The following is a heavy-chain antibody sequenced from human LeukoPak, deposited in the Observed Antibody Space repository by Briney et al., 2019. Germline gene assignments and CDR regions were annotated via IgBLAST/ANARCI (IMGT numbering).Heavy chain of an antibody. CDR3: ARGYCSGDCFTLFDY. Sequence: ASVKVSCKASGYMFTGYYMHWVRQAPGQGLEWMGWINPNSGGTNYAQRFQGRVTMTRDTSISTAYMELSSLRSDDTAVYYCARGYCSGDCFTLFDYWGQGTLVTVSS. CDR2: INPNSGGT. J-gene: IGHJ4*02. D-gene: IGHD2-21*02. CDR1: GYMFTGYY. V-gene: IGHV1-2*02.